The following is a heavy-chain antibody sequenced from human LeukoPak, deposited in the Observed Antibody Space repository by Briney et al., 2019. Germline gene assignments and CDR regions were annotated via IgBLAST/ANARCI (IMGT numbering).Heavy chain of an antibody. V-gene: IGHV4-34*01. J-gene: IGHJ4*02. D-gene: IGHD1-26*01. CDR3: AKRAGWAFDY. CDR2: INHSGST. Sequence: PSETLSLTCAVYGGSFSGYYWSWIRHPHGKGLEWIGEINHSGSTNYNASLKSRVTISVDTSKNQFSLKLGSAAAADTAVYYCAKRAGWAFDYWGQGTLVTVSS. CDR1: GGSFSGYY.